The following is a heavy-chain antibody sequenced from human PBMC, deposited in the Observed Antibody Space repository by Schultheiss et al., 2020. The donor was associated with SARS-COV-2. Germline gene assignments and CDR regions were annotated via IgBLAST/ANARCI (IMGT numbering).Heavy chain of an antibody. D-gene: IGHD1-26*01. J-gene: IGHJ4*02. CDR2: INSDGSST. CDR3: ARAQQRPLYSGSYSDY. V-gene: IGHV3-74*01. Sequence: GGSLRLSCAASGFTFSSYWMHWVRQAPGKGLVWVSRINSDGSSTSYADSVKGRFTISRDNSKNTLYLQMNSLRAEDTAVYYCARAQQRPLYSGSYSDYWGQGTLVTVSS. CDR1: GFTFSSYW.